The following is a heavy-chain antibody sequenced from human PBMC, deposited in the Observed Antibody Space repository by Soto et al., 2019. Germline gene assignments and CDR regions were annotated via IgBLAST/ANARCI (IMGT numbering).Heavy chain of an antibody. CDR2: IDPSDSYT. V-gene: IGHV5-10-1*01. CDR3: ARHGGYCSGGSCYRSMDV. Sequence: GESLKISCKGSGYSFTSYWISWVRQMPGKGLEWMGRIDPSDSYTNYSPSFQGHVTIPADKSISTAYLQWSSLKAPDTAMYYCARHGGYCSGGSCYRSMDVWGQGTTVTVSS. J-gene: IGHJ6*02. CDR1: GYSFTSYW. D-gene: IGHD2-15*01.